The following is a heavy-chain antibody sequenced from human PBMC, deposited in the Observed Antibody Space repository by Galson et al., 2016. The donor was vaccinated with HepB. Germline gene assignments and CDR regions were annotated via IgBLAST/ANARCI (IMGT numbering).Heavy chain of an antibody. CDR2: IYPGDSDT. D-gene: IGHD3-16*01. CDR3: ARDYGRLGLDV. CDR1: AYGFTDYW. J-gene: IGHJ6*02. V-gene: IGHV5-51*04. Sequence: QSAAEVKQPGHSLRNSCMGSAYGFTDYWIGGVRQIPGKGLEWLGRIYPGDSDTKFNPSFQGQVPISADQPVNTVYLQVSSLKASDTAMYYCARDYGRLGLDVWGQGTTVTISS.